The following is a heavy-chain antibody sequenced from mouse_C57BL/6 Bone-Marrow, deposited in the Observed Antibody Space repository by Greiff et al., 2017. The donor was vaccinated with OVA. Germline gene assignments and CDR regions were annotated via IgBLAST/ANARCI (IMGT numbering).Heavy chain of an antibody. CDR1: GYTFTDYY. V-gene: IGHV1-26*01. J-gene: IGHJ4*01. CDR2: INPNNGGT. Sequence: VQLQQSGPELVKPGASVKISCKASGYTFTDYYMNWVKQSHGKSLEWIGDINPNNGGTSYNQKFKGKATLTVDKSSSTAYMELRSLTSEDSAVYYCARPGTKPYAMDYWGQGTSVTVSS. CDR3: ARPGTKPYAMDY. D-gene: IGHD4-1*01.